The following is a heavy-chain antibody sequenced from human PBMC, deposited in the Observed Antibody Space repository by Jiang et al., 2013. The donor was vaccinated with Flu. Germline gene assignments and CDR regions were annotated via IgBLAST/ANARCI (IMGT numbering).Heavy chain of an antibody. CDR3: ARVGVTDGSSGFDY. D-gene: IGHD3-22*01. V-gene: IGHV1-69*04. J-gene: IGHJ4*02. Sequence: GAEVKKPGSSVKVSCKASGGTFSSYAISWVRQAPGQGLEWMGRIIPILGIANYAQKFQGRVTITADKSTSTAYMELSSLRSEDTAVYYCARVGVTDGSSGFDYWGQGTLVTVSS. CDR1: GGTFSSYA. CDR2: IIPILGIA.